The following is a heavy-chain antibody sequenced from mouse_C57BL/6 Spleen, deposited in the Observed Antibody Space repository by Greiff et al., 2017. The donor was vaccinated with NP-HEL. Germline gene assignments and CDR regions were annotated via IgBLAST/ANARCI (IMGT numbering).Heavy chain of an antibody. CDR3: ARWGTTSSYYAMDY. D-gene: IGHD1-1*01. J-gene: IGHJ4*01. Sequence: QVQLKQSGAELVKPGASVKISCKASGYAFSSYWMNWVKQRPGKGLEWIGQIYPGDGDTNYNGKFKGKATLTADKSSSTAYMQLSSLTSEDSAVYFCARWGTTSSYYAMDYWGQGTSVTVSS. CDR2: IYPGDGDT. V-gene: IGHV1-80*01. CDR1: GYAFSSYW.